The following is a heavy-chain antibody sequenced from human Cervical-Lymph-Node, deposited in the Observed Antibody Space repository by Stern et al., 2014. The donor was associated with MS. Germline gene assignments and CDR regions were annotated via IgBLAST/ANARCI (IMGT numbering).Heavy chain of an antibody. CDR3: TRAVGGVGRE. V-gene: IGHV1-46*01. CDR1: GYTFTNYY. CDR2: INPNGSVT. J-gene: IGHJ4*02. Sequence: MQLVESGPEVKKPGASVMVSCKTSGYTFTNYYIHWVRQAPGQGLEWMGIINPNGSVTASAQKFQGRLTMTRDTSTTTVYMRLITLTSEDTVMYYCTRAVGGVGREWGQGTLVFVSS. D-gene: IGHD3-16*01.